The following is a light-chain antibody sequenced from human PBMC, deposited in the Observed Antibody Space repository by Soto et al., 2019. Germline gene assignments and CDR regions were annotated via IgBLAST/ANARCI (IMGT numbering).Light chain of an antibody. CDR2: AAS. Sequence: IQLTQSPSSLSASVGDRVTITCRASQGISSYLAWYQQKPGKAPKLLIYAASPLQSGVPSRFSGSGSGTDFTLTISSLQPEDFATYYCEQLNSYPQITFGQGTRLESK. CDR3: EQLNSYPQIT. J-gene: IGKJ5*01. CDR1: QGISSY. V-gene: IGKV1-9*01.